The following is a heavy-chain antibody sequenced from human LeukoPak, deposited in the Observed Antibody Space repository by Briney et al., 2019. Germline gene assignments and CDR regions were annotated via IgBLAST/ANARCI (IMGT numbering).Heavy chain of an antibody. Sequence: GGSLRLSCAVSGFIFSSSAMHWVRQAPGKGLEWVAVISYDGGNKYYADSVKGRFTISRDNSKNTLYLQMNSLRAEDTALYYCARGRQWELHNWGQGTLVTVSS. J-gene: IGHJ4*02. V-gene: IGHV3-30*04. CDR2: ISYDGGNK. D-gene: IGHD1-26*01. CDR1: GFIFSSSA. CDR3: ARGRQWELHN.